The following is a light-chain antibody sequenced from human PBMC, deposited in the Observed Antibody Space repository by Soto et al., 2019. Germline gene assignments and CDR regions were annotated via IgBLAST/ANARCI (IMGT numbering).Light chain of an antibody. Sequence: QAVLAQDPSLTLSPGGTVTLTCGSSTGAVTNGHYPYWFQQKPGQAPRTLIYDTTNRHSWTPARFSGSLLGGKAALTLSGAQPEDEAEYYCLLSYNGPYVFGTGTKVTAL. V-gene: IGLV7-46*01. J-gene: IGLJ1*01. CDR3: LLSYNGPYV. CDR2: DTT. CDR1: TGAVTNGHY.